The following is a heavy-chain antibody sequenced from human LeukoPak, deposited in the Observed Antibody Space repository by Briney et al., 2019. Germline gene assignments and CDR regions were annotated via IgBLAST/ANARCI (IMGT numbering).Heavy chain of an antibody. J-gene: IGHJ4*02. CDR1: GFTFSSYA. V-gene: IGHV3-23*01. CDR3: AKPLEKYTYGGNFDY. Sequence: GGSLRLSCEASGFTFSSYAMSWVRQAPGKGLAWVSVISSSADSTYYADSVKGRFTISRDNSKNTLYLQMNNLRAEDTAVYYCAKPLEKYTYGGNFDYWGRGILVTVSS. CDR2: ISSSADST. D-gene: IGHD4-23*01.